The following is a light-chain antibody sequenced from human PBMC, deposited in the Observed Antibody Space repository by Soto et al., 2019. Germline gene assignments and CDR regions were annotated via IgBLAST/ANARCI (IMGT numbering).Light chain of an antibody. CDR3: EPYNAYSRA. J-gene: IGKJ2*01. V-gene: IGKV1-5*03. Sequence: DIQMTQSPSTLSGSVGDRVTITCRASQTISSWLAWYQQKPGKAPKLLIYKASTLKSGVPSRFIDSGSGPEFRLTISILQPADWAIVYCEPYNAYSRAFG. CDR1: QTISSW. CDR2: KAS.